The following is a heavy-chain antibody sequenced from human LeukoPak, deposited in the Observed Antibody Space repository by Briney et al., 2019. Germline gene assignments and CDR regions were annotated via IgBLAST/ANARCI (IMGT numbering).Heavy chain of an antibody. J-gene: IGHJ4*02. D-gene: IGHD3-16*01. CDR1: GGSISSFY. V-gene: IGHV4-59*01. CDR3: TRATGLRLGKLWYYFDY. Sequence: SETLSLTCTVSGGSISSFYWSWIRQPPGKGLEWIGNIYHTGSTNYNPSLKSRVTISVDTSKNQFSLKLNSVTAADTAVYYCTRATGLRLGKLWYYFDYWGQGALVTVSS. CDR2: IYHTGST.